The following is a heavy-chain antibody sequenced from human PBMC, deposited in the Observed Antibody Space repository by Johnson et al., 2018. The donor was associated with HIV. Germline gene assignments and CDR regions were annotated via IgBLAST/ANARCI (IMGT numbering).Heavy chain of an antibody. CDR2: IKQGGSEK. V-gene: IGHV3-7*01. CDR1: GFTFSGYW. Sequence: VQLVESGGGLVQPGGSLKLACAASGFTFSGYWMTWVRQAPGKGLEWVANIKQGGSEKYYVDSVKGRFTISRDNAKKSLYLQMDSLRAEDTAVYYCAREPGRQWLVPGTFDIWGQGTMVTVSS. J-gene: IGHJ3*02. D-gene: IGHD6-19*01. CDR3: AREPGRQWLVPGTFDI.